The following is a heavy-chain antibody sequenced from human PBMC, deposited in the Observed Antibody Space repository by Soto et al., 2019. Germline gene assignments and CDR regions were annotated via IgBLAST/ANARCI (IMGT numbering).Heavy chain of an antibody. CDR3: ATLWFGEGDY. CDR1: GGSISRSSYF. J-gene: IGHJ4*02. CDR2: IYYSGNT. Sequence: QLQLQESGPGLVKPSETLSLTCTVSGGSISRSSYFWGWIRQPPGKGREWIGSIYYSGNTYYNASLRSRVTISVDTSKNQFSLKLSSVTAADTAVYYCATLWFGEGDYWGQGTLVTVSS. V-gene: IGHV4-39*01. D-gene: IGHD3-10*01.